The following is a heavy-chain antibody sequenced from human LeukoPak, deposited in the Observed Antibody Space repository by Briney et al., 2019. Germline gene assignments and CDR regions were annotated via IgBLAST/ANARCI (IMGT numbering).Heavy chain of an antibody. CDR2: INPSGGTT. CDR3: ARGYRRMDYFDY. J-gene: IGHJ4*02. D-gene: IGHD2-15*01. Sequence: ASVKVSCKASGYTLTGYYMHWVRQAPGQGLEWMGIINPSGGTTSYAQKFQGRVTMTRDMSTSTVYMELSSLRSEDTAVYYCARGYRRMDYFDYWGQGTLVTVSS. V-gene: IGHV1-46*01. CDR1: GYTLTGYY.